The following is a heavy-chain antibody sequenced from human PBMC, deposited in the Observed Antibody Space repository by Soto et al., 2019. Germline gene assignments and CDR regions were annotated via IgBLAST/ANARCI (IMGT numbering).Heavy chain of an antibody. Sequence: GESLKISCKGSGYSFTSYWIGWVRQMPGKGLEWMGIIYPGDSDTRYSPSFQGQVTISADKSISTAYLQWSSLKPSDTAMYYCARPPPPEDGDSSGYCLLRGVWGQGTRVTVSS. CDR2: IYPGDSDT. CDR3: ARPPPPEDGDSSGYCLLRGV. J-gene: IGHJ6*02. CDR1: GYSFTSYW. D-gene: IGHD3-22*01. V-gene: IGHV5-51*01.